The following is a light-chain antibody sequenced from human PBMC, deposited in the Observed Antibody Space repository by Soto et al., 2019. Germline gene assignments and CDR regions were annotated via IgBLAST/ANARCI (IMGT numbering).Light chain of an antibody. CDR2: GVA. CDR1: QSVDSTF. Sequence: EIVLTQSPGSLSLSPGERATLSCRASQSVDSTFFAWYQKKPGQAPRLLMYGVAKRATGIPDRFSGSGSGTDFTLTISRLETEDFAVYYCQHYMSSVTLGQRTRVEIK. CDR3: QHYMSSVT. V-gene: IGKV3-20*01. J-gene: IGKJ1*01.